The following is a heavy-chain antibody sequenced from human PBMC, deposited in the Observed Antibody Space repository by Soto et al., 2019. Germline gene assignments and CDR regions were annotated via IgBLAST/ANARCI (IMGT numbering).Heavy chain of an antibody. CDR1: GGSIGSHY. D-gene: IGHD3-16*01. Sequence: QVQLQESGPGLVKPSETLSLTCTVSGGSIGSHYWSWIRQPPGEGLEWIGRASYSGSPGYNPSLKSRVTISIDTSKNQFSLKLTSVTAADTAVYYCARQWGGDYWGQGILVTVSS. CDR3: ARQWGGDY. J-gene: IGHJ4*02. CDR2: ASYSGSP. V-gene: IGHV4-59*08.